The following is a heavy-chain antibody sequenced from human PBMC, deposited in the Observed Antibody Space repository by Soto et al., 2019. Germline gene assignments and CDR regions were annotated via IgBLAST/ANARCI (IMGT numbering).Heavy chain of an antibody. CDR3: GRGGYSYGGDYYYGMDV. CDR1: GGSISSYY. Sequence: QVQLQESGPGLVKPSETLSLTCTVSGGSISSYYWSWIRQPPGKGLEWIGYIYYSGSTNYNPSLKSRVTISVDTSKNQFSLKLSSVTAADTAVYYCGRGGYSYGGDYYYGMDVWGQGTTVTVSS. J-gene: IGHJ6*02. V-gene: IGHV4-59*01. CDR2: IYYSGST. D-gene: IGHD5-18*01.